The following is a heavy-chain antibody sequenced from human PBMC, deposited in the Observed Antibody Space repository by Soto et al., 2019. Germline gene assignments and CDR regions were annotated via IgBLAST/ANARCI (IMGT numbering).Heavy chain of an antibody. CDR1: GFTFSSYG. CDR3: ARAYYYDSSGYYRRFFPH. Sequence: QVQLVESGGGVVQPGRSLRLSCAASGFTFSSYGMHWVRQAPGKGLEWVAVIWYDGSNKYYADSVKGRFTISRDNSKNPLYLQMNSLRAEDTAVYSCARAYYYDSSGYYRRFFPHWGQGTLVTVSS. J-gene: IGHJ1*01. V-gene: IGHV3-33*01. D-gene: IGHD3-22*01. CDR2: IWYDGSNK.